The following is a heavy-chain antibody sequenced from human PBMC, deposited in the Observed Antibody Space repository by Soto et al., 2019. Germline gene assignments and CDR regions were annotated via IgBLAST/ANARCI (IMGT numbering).Heavy chain of an antibody. CDR2: IYYSGST. D-gene: IGHD2-15*01. V-gene: IGHV4-39*01. Sequence: QLQLQESGPGLVKPSETLSLTCTVSGGSISSSSYYWGWIRQPPGKGLEWIGSIYYSGSTYYNPSLKSRVTISVDTSKNQFSLKLSSVTAADTAVYYCARPRELLQTRYWYFDLWGRGTLVTVSS. J-gene: IGHJ2*01. CDR3: ARPRELLQTRYWYFDL. CDR1: GGSISSSSYY.